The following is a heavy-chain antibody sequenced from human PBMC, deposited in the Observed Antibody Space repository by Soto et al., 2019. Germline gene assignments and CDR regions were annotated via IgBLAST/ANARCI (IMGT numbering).Heavy chain of an antibody. V-gene: IGHV3-23*01. CDR1: GFTFKESA. CDR2: ISDTGAST. CDR3: AKGRGSGWAWYFDN. J-gene: IGHJ4*02. D-gene: IGHD6-19*01. Sequence: EVRLLEAGGGLKQPGGSLRLCCAASGFTFKESAMNWVRQAPGKGLEWVASISDTGASTWYAETVRGRLSISRDNSKNTLYLQMNSLRGEDTAVYYCAKGRGSGWAWYFDNWGQGTLVTVSS.